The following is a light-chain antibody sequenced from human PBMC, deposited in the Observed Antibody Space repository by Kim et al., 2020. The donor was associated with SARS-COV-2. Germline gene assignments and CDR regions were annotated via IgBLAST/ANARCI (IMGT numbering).Light chain of an antibody. V-gene: IGKV1-9*01. CDR1: QGINKY. Sequence: ASVGDRVTTTCRSSQGINKYLAWYQQKSGKALKLLIYAASILESGVPSRVSVSGCGTDFSLTINSLRPEDLATYNCQQLNSYPPIFGGGTKVDIK. CDR2: AAS. J-gene: IGKJ4*01. CDR3: QQLNSYPPI.